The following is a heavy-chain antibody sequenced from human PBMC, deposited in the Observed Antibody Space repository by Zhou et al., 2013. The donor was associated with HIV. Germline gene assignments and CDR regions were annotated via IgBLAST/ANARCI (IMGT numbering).Heavy chain of an antibody. J-gene: IGHJ5*02. CDR2: ISAYNGNT. D-gene: IGHD2-2*02. Sequence: QVQLVQSGAEVKKPGASVKVSCKASGYTFTSYGISWVRQAPGQGLEWMGWISAYNGNTNYAQKLQGRVTMTTDTSTSTAYMELRSLRSDDTAVYYCARHPDQLLYGNPALNWFDPWGPGNPGHRLL. CDR1: GYTFTSYG. CDR3: ARHPDQLLYGNPALNWFDP. V-gene: IGHV1-18*01.